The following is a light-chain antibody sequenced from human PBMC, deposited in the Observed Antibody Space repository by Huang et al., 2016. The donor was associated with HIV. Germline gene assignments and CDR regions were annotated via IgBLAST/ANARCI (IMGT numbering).Light chain of an antibody. CDR1: QSVNSN. J-gene: IGKJ1*01. V-gene: IGKV3-15*01. Sequence: EIVMTQSPGTLSLSPGERATLPCRPSQSVNSNLAWYQHKPGQAPRLLMYGSSTRAAGVAAGCSGSGSGTEFTLTISSLQSDDFVVYYCQQYQDWPRTFGQGTKVEIK. CDR3: QQYQDWPRT. CDR2: GSS.